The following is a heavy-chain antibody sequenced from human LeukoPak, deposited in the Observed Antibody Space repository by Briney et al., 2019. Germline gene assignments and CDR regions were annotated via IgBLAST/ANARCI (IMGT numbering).Heavy chain of an antibody. CDR2: IYYTGSN. V-gene: IGHV4-59*08. D-gene: IGHD5-18*01. Sequence: SETLSLTCTVSGGSISRSYWSWIRQPPGTGLEWIGYIYYTGSNNCNPSHNSRFTMSGDTTKKQFSLRLSSVTAADTAIDYCAIVIDSDGYRGRGFMDVWGQGTTVIVSS. CDR1: GGSISRSY. CDR3: AIVIDSDGYRGRGFMDV. J-gene: IGHJ6*02.